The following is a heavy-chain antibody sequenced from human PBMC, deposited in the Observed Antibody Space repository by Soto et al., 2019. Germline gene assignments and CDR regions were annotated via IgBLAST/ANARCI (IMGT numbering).Heavy chain of an antibody. Sequence: GESLKISCKGSGYSFTSYWIGRVRQMPGKGLEWMGIIYPGDSDTRYSPSFQGQVAISADKSISTAYLQWSSLKASDTAMYYCARHFYYDSSGYYPIGFDPWGQGTLVTVSS. D-gene: IGHD3-22*01. J-gene: IGHJ5*02. CDR2: IYPGDSDT. CDR3: ARHFYYDSSGYYPIGFDP. CDR1: GYSFTSYW. V-gene: IGHV5-51*01.